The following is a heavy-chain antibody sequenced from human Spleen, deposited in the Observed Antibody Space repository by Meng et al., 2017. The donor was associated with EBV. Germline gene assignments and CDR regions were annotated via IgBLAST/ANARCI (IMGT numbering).Heavy chain of an antibody. D-gene: IGHD2-2*01. V-gene: IGHV4-4*02. CDR2: IYHTGST. CDR3: ARGDRVAAVPAAINNWFDP. CDR1: XGSITNSYW. J-gene: IGHJ5*02. Sequence: QVQLQESGPGLVKPSGXXXXXGXVSXGSITNSYWWNWVRQSPGKGLEWIGEIYHTGSTNYNPSLKSRVSISVDKSKNQFSLTLTSVTAADTAVYFCARGDRVAAVPAAINNWFDPWGQGTLVTVSS.